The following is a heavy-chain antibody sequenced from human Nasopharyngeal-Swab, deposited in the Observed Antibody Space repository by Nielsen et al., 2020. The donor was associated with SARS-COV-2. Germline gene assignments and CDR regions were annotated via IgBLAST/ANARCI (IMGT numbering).Heavy chain of an antibody. CDR1: GFTFSSYA. Sequence: GGSLRLSCAASGFTFSSYAMSWVRQAPGKGLEWVSAISGSGGSTYYADSVKGRFTISRDNSKNTLYLQMNSLRAEDKAVYYCSKDLMWGNYYGSGSYYDSNYYGMDVWGQGTTVTVSS. V-gene: IGHV3-23*01. J-gene: IGHJ6*02. D-gene: IGHD3-10*01. CDR3: SKDLMWGNYYGSGSYYDSNYYGMDV. CDR2: ISGSGGST.